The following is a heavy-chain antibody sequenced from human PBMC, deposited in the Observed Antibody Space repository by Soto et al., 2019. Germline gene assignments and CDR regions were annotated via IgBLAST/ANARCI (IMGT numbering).Heavy chain of an antibody. J-gene: IGHJ5*02. Sequence: QVQLQESGPGLVKPSQTLSLTCTVSGGSISSGGYYWSWIRHHPGKGLEGIGYIYYSGSTYYNPSLQSRVTISVDSSKNQFSLNMSSVTAEDTAVYYCARAGHSSSSEGTNWFDPWGQGTLVTVSS. D-gene: IGHD6-6*01. CDR2: IYYSGST. CDR1: GGSISSGGYY. V-gene: IGHV4-31*03. CDR3: ARAGHSSSSEGTNWFDP.